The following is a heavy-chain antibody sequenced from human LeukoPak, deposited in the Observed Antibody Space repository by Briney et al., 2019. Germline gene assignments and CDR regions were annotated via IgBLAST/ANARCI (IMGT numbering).Heavy chain of an antibody. D-gene: IGHD6-13*01. CDR3: GRIPAAGSLKGSFDI. CDR1: GYSFTSYW. V-gene: IGHV5-51*01. CDR2: IYPGDSDT. J-gene: IGHJ3*02. Sequence: GESLKISCKGSGYSFTSYWIGWVRQMPGKGLEWMGIIYPGDSDTTYSPSFPGQVTISADKSISTAYLQWSSLKASDSAMYYCGRIPAAGSLKGSFDIWGQGTMVTVSS.